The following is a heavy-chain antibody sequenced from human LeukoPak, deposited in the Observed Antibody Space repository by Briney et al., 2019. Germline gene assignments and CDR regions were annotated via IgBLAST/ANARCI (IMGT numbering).Heavy chain of an antibody. CDR2: TYYSGST. Sequence: PETLFPTCTVSGDSINSDYWNWIRHPPRKGLEWIGFTYYSGSTNYNPSLKSRVTISVDASRNHFSLKLNSVTAADTAVYYCARRMKLAANGDAFDIWGQGTMVTVSS. J-gene: IGHJ3*02. V-gene: IGHV4-59*08. CDR1: GDSINSDY. D-gene: IGHD2-15*01. CDR3: ARRMKLAANGDAFDI.